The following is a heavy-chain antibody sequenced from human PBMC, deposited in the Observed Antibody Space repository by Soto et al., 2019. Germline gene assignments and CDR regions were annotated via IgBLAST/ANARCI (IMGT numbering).Heavy chain of an antibody. V-gene: IGHV3-23*01. CDR3: ARRGSGSYYDY. J-gene: IGHJ4*02. D-gene: IGHD1-26*01. CDR2: ISGSGDST. Sequence: EVQLLESGGGLVQPGGSLRLSCAASGFTFSSYAMRWVRQAPGKGLEWVSAISGSGDSTCYADSVKGRFTISRDNSKNTLYLQMNSLRAEDTAVYYCARRGSGSYYDYWGQGTLVTVSS. CDR1: GFTFSSYA.